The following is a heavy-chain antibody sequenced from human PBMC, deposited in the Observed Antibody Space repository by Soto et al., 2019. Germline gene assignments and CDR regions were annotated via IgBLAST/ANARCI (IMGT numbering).Heavy chain of an antibody. CDR2: VNPNSGNT. CDR3: ARGSGDFWSGYLDYYYGMDV. D-gene: IGHD3-3*01. CDR1: GYTCTIYD. Sequence: ASVKVACKASGYTCTIYDINCVLQSTGRGRDGMGWVNPNSGNTGYAQKFQGRVTMTRNTSISTAYMELSSLRSEDTAVYYCARGSGDFWSGYLDYYYGMDVWGQGTTVTVSS. V-gene: IGHV1-8*01. J-gene: IGHJ6*02.